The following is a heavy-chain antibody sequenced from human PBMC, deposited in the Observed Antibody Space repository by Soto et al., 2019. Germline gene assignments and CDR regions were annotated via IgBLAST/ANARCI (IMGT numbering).Heavy chain of an antibody. V-gene: IGHV1-18*01. CDR3: ASPGIAVAGTAPGRYYYYGMGV. Sequence: GASLKVACKAAGYALTSYVISWVRQTPGQGLEWMGWISAYNGNTNYAQKLQGRVTMTTDTSTSTAYMELRSLRSDDTAVYYCASPGIAVAGTAPGRYYYYGMGVWGQGTTVTVSS. CDR2: ISAYNGNT. J-gene: IGHJ6*02. CDR1: GYALTSYV. D-gene: IGHD6-19*01.